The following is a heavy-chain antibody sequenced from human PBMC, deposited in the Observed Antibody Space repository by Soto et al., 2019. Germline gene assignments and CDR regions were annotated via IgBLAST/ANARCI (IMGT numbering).Heavy chain of an antibody. CDR2: IYYSGST. J-gene: IGHJ4*02. V-gene: IGHV4-31*03. Sequence: QVQLQESGPGLVKPSQTLSLTCTVSGGSISSGNYYWSWIRQHPAKGLEWIGYIYYSGSTYYNPSLKSRVTISVDTSKNQFSLKLSSVTAADTAVYYCARDQYSGYQFDYWGQGTLVTVSS. D-gene: IGHD5-12*01. CDR3: ARDQYSGYQFDY. CDR1: GGSISSGNYY.